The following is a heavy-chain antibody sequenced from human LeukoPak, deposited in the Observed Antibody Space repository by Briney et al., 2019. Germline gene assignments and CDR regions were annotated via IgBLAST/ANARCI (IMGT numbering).Heavy chain of an antibody. D-gene: IGHD4-17*01. CDR1: GFTFSSYA. CDR2: ISGSGGST. V-gene: IGHV3-23*01. Sequence: GGSLRLSCAASGFTFSSYAMSWVRQAPGKGLEWVSAISGSGGSTYYADSVKGRFTISRDNAKNSLYLQMNSLRAEDTAVYYCARDRRTVTTVSVDCFYYYGMDVWGQGTTVTVSS. J-gene: IGHJ6*02. CDR3: ARDRRTVTTVSVDCFYYYGMDV.